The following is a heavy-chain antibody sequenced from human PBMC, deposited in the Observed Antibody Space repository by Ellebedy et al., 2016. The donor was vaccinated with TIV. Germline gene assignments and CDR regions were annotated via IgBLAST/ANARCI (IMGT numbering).Heavy chain of an antibody. J-gene: IGHJ4*02. CDR3: ARDLSEAFEVVTATPDY. V-gene: IGHV3-30-3*01. CDR2: ISYDGSNK. CDR1: GFTFSSYA. D-gene: IGHD2-21*02. Sequence: GGSLRLSCAASGFTFSSYAMHWVRQAPGKGLEWVAVISYDGSNKYYADSVKGRFTISRDNSKNTLYLQMNSLRAEDTAVYYCARDLSEAFEVVTATPDYWGQGTLVTVSP.